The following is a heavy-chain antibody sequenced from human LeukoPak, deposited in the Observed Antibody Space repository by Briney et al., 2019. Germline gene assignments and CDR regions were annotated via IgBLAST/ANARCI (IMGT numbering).Heavy chain of an antibody. CDR2: ISGSGDTT. V-gene: IGHV3-23*01. Sequence: GGSLRLSCAASGFTFSSYAMSWVRQAPGKGLEWVSGISGSGDTTYDADSVRGRFTISRDNSKNTLYLQMNSLRAEDTAVYYCAKDHGQGGYLDGFDYWGQGTLVTV. D-gene: IGHD5-12*01. CDR3: AKDHGQGGYLDGFDY. J-gene: IGHJ4*02. CDR1: GFTFSSYA.